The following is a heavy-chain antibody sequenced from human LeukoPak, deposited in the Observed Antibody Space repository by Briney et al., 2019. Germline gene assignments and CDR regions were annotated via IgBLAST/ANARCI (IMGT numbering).Heavy chain of an antibody. D-gene: IGHD1-26*01. V-gene: IGHV3-33*01. Sequence: PGRSLRLSCAASGFTFSSYGMHWVRQAPGKGLEWVAVIWYDGSNKYYADSVKGRFTISRDNSKNTLYLQMNSLRAEDTAVYYCARGVGSSWGLDYWGQGTLVTVSS. J-gene: IGHJ4*02. CDR3: ARGVGSSWGLDY. CDR1: GFTFSSYG. CDR2: IWYDGSNK.